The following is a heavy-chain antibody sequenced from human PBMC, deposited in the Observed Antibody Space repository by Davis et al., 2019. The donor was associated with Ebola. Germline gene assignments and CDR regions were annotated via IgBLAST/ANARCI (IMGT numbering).Heavy chain of an antibody. Sequence: SETLSLTCDVSGGSFGSGFWWSWVRQTPGKGLEWIGEIRDSGTSNYNPSLKSRVTISVDTSKNQFSLKLRSVTAADTAVYYCARCIVGADACDYWGQGTLVTVSS. CDR1: GGSFGSGFW. V-gene: IGHV4-4*02. D-gene: IGHD1-26*01. CDR2: IRDSGTS. J-gene: IGHJ4*02. CDR3: ARCIVGADACDY.